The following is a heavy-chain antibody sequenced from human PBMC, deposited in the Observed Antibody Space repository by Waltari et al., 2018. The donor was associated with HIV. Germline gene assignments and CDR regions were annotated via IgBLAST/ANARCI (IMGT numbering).Heavy chain of an antibody. J-gene: IGHJ3*02. V-gene: IGHV4-39*01. CDR3: ARAGRVTMIVVVITTGDAFDI. CDR2: IYYSGST. Sequence: QLQLQESGPGLVKPSETLSLTCTVSGGSISSSSYYWGWIRQPPGKGVEWIGSIYYSGSTYYNPSLKSRVTISVDTSKNQFSLKLSSVTAADTAVYYCARAGRVTMIVVVITTGDAFDIWGQGTMVTVSS. D-gene: IGHD3-22*01. CDR1: GGSISSSSYY.